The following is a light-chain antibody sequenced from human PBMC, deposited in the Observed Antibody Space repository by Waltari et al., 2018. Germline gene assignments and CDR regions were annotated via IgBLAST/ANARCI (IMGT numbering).Light chain of an antibody. J-gene: IGKJ4*01. CDR1: QGISRW. CDR3: QQYSGYSGI. V-gene: IGKV1-5*01. CDR2: EAY. Sequence: DIQMTQSPSTLSASVGDRVPTTCRASQGISRWLAWYQQKPGKPPKVLIYEAYSLESGVPSRFSGSGSETEFTLVISNLQPDDVATYYCQQYSGYSGIFGGGTKVEIK.